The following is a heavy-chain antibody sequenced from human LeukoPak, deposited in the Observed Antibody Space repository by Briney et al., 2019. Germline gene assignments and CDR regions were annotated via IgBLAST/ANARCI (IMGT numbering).Heavy chain of an antibody. D-gene: IGHD2-21*01. CDR3: ARYSSRDTHDAFDI. J-gene: IGHJ3*02. V-gene: IGHV1-69*06. Sequence: GASVKVSCKASGGTFSSYAISWVRQAPGQGLEWMGGIIPIFGTANYAQKFQGRVTITADKSTSTAYMELSSLRSEDTAVYYCARYSSRDTHDAFDIWGQGTMVTVSS. CDR1: GGTFSSYA. CDR2: IIPIFGTA.